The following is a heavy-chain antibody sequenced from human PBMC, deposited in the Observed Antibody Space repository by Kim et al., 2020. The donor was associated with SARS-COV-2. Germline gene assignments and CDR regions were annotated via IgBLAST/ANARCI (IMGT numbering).Heavy chain of an antibody. V-gene: IGHV1-69*02. CDR3: ARSVVRGSPGAFDI. Sequence: AQKFQGRVTMTADKSTSTAYMERSSRRSEDTAVYYCARSVVRGSPGAFDIWGQGTMVTVSS. J-gene: IGHJ3*02. D-gene: IGHD3-10*01.